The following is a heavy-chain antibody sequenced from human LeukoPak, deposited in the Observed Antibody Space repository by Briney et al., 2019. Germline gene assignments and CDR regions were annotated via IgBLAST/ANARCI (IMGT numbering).Heavy chain of an antibody. CDR3: ARDGSGSYYNAFYFDY. CDR1: GFTFSSYA. CDR2: ISYDGSNK. J-gene: IGHJ4*02. V-gene: IGHV3-30-3*01. D-gene: IGHD3-10*01. Sequence: GRSLRLSCAASGFTFSSYAMNWVRQAPGKGLEWVAVISYDGSNKYYADSVKGRFTISRDNSKNTLYLQMNSLRAEDTAVYYCARDGSGSYYNAFYFDYWGQGTLVTVSS.